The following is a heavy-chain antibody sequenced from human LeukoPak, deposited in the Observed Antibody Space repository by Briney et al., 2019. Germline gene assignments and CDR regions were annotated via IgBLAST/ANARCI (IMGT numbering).Heavy chain of an antibody. J-gene: IGHJ3*02. V-gene: IGHV3-30*04. CDR3: ARVGSYYYDSSGYYGNAFDI. Sequence: GGSLRLSCAASGFTFSSYAMHWVRQAPGKGLEWVAVISYDGSNKYYADSVKGRFTISRDNSKNTLYLQMNSLRAEDTAVYYCARVGSYYYDSSGYYGNAFDIWGQGTMVTVSS. CDR2: ISYDGSNK. CDR1: GFTFSSYA. D-gene: IGHD3-22*01.